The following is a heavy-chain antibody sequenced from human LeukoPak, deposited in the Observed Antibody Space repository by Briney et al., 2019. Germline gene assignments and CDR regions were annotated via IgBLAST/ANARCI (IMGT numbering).Heavy chain of an antibody. CDR1: GDSISSSY. D-gene: IGHD4-17*01. Sequence: SETLSLTCTVSGDSISSSYWSWIRQPPGKGLEWIGYISYSGSTSSNPSLRSRVTISVDTSKNQFSLTLSSVTAADTAVYYCARTWKTTVTNWGQGSLVTVSS. CDR3: ARTWKTTVTN. V-gene: IGHV4-59*01. J-gene: IGHJ4*02. CDR2: ISYSGST.